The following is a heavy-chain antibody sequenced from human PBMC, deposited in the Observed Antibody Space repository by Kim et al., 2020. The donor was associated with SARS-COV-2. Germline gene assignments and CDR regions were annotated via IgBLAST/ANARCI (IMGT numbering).Heavy chain of an antibody. D-gene: IGHD3-3*02. J-gene: IGHJ6*02. CDR3: ASIRDYYYGMDV. V-gene: IGHV1-69*01. Sequence: NYDQKFQGRVTITADESTSTAYMELSSLRSEDTAVYYCASIRDYYYGMDVWGQGTTVTVSS.